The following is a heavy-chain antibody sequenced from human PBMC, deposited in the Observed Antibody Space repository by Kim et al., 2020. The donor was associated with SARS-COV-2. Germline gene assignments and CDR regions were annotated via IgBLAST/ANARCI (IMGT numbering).Heavy chain of an antibody. D-gene: IGHD3-10*01. CDR2: IRGSGADT. V-gene: IGHV3-23*01. CDR1: GFTFSSYA. Sequence: GGSLRLSCEASGFTFSSYAMDWVRQAPGKGLEWVSGIRGSGADTKYADSVKGRFSISRDNSKNTLYLQMNSLRAEDTAVYYCAKGVKGPGDYYYFYVMDVWGQGTTVTVSS. J-gene: IGHJ6*02. CDR3: AKGVKGPGDYYYFYVMDV.